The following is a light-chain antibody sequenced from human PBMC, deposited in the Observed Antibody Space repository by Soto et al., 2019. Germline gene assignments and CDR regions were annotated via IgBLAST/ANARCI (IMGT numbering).Light chain of an antibody. V-gene: IGKV1-5*03. CDR1: QIITNW. J-gene: IGKJ4*01. CDR2: MAS. Sequence: TVSASIRDRVAITCRASQIITNWLAWYQQKPGKAPKVLIHMASSLKSGVPSRFSGSGSGTEFTLTITSLQPDDSATYYCQQYNSLSSVPFGGVTKVDI. CDR3: QQYNSLSSVP.